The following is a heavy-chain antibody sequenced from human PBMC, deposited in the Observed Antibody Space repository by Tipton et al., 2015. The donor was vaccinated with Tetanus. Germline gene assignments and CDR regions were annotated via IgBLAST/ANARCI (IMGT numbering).Heavy chain of an antibody. Sequence: TLSLTCTVSGASISSGSYYWSWIRQHPGKGLEWIGDMDYSGTISYNPSLKSRVTILVDKSKNHFSLKLTSVTAADTAVYYCARQVVVTLGGFIACDGFHIWGQGKVVPLSS. CDR3: ARQVVVTLGGFIACDGFHI. J-gene: IGHJ3*02. D-gene: IGHD3-16*01. CDR2: MDYSGTI. V-gene: IGHV4-31*03. CDR1: GASISSGSYY.